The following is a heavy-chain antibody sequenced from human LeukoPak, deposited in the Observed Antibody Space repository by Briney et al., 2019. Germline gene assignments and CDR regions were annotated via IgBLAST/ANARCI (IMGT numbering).Heavy chain of an antibody. Sequence: GASVKVSCKASGGTFSSYAISWVRQAPGQGLEWMGGIIPIFGTANYAQKFQGRVTITADKSTSTAYMELSSLRSEDTAVYYCARVPWDYYDSSGYYDFDYWGQGTLVTVSS. D-gene: IGHD3-22*01. CDR1: GGTFSSYA. V-gene: IGHV1-69*06. CDR2: IIPIFGTA. CDR3: ARVPWDYYDSSGYYDFDY. J-gene: IGHJ4*02.